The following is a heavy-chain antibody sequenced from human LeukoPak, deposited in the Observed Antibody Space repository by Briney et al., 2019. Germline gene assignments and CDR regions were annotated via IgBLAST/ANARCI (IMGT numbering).Heavy chain of an antibody. J-gene: IGHJ4*02. V-gene: IGHV4-39*07. D-gene: IGHD2-8*02. CDR2: IYYSGST. Sequence: PSETLSLTCTVSGGSISSSSYYWGWIRQPPGKGLEWIGSIYYSGSTYYNPSLKSRVTISVDTSKNQFSLKLSSVTAADTAVYYCARAGITGGDYWGQGTLVTVSS. CDR1: GGSISSSSYY. CDR3: ARAGITGGDY.